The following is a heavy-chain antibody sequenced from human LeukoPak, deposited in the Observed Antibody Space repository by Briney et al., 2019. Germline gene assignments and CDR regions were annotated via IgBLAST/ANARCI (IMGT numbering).Heavy chain of an antibody. CDR2: INHSGST. J-gene: IGHJ4*02. V-gene: IGHV4-34*01. Sequence: PSETLSLTCAVYGGSFSGYYWSWIRKPPGKGLEWIGEINHSGSTNYNPSLKSRVTISVDTSKNQFSLKLSSVTAADTAVYYCARTARYFDYWGQGTLVTVSS. CDR3: ARTARYFDY. CDR1: GGSFSGYY.